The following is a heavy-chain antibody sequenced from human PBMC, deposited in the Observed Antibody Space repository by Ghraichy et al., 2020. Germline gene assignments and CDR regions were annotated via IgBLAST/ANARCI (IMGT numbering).Heavy chain of an antibody. D-gene: IGHD6-19*01. V-gene: IGHV3-33*01. CDR1: GFTFSSYG. CDR2: IWYDGSNK. J-gene: IGHJ6*02. CDR3: ARDKGRDSSGWYSYYYGMDV. Sequence: GGSLRLSCAASGFTFSSYGMHWVRQAPGKGLEWVAVIWYDGSNKYYADSVKGRFTISRDNSKNTLYLQMNSLRAEDTAVYYCARDKGRDSSGWYSYYYGMDVWGQGTTVTVSS.